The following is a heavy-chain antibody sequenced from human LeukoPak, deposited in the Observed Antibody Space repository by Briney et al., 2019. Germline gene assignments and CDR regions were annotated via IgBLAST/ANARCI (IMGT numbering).Heavy chain of an antibody. D-gene: IGHD3-10*01. V-gene: IGHV3-30*03. CDR3: ATMVRGVAG. CDR2: ISYDGTNK. J-gene: IGHJ4*02. CDR1: GFTFSTYG. Sequence: PGMSLRLSCAASGFTFSTYGMHWVRQVPGKGLEWVAVISYDGTNKYYADSVKGRFTISRDNSKNTLYLQMNSLRAEDTALYYCATMVRGVAGWGQGTLVTVSS.